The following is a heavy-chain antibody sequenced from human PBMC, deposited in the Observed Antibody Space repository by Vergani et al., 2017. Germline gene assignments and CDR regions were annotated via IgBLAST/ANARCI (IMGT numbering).Heavy chain of an antibody. CDR1: GFSFSTYS. CDR2: VTSGNRSQ. V-gene: IGHV3-48*04. D-gene: IGHD1-1*01. Sequence: QLVESGGGLVQPGGSLRLSCAASGFSFSTYSMNWVRQAPGKGLEWVSYVTSGNRSQSYADSVKGRFTISRDNAKNSLYLQMNSLRAEDTALYYCARRAYNWNDDYFDYWGQGTLVTVSS. CDR3: ARRAYNWNDDYFDY. J-gene: IGHJ4*02.